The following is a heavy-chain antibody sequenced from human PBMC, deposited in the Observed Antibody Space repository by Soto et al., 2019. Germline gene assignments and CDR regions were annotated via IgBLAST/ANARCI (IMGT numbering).Heavy chain of an antibody. J-gene: IGHJ4*02. CDR1: GGSVSSYY. CDR3: AGHENLHGDYDY. V-gene: IGHV4-59*08. D-gene: IGHD4-17*01. CDR2: IYYSGST. Sequence: QVQLQESGPGLVKPSETLSLTCTVSGGSVSSYYWSWVRQPPGKGLEWIGYIYYSGSTNYNPSLKSRVTISVDTSKNLFFPRLSSVTAADTAVYYCAGHENLHGDYDYWGQGTLVTVSS.